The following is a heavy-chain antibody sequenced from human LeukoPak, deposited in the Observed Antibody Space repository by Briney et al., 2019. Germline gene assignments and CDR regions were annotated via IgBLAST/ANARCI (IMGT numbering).Heavy chain of an antibody. CDR2: IYSGGST. CDR3: ARDHRGYGDYYYYYMDV. D-gene: IGHD4-17*01. Sequence: GGSLRLSCAASGFTVSSNYMSWVRQAPGKGLEWVSVIYSGGSTYYADSVKGRFTISRDNAKNTLYLQMNSLRAEDTAVYYCARDHRGYGDYYYYYMDVWGKGTTVTISS. J-gene: IGHJ6*03. CDR1: GFTVSSNY. V-gene: IGHV3-53*01.